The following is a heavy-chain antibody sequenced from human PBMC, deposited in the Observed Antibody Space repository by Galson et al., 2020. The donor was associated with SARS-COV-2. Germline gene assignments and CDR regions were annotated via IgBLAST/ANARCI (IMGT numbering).Heavy chain of an antibody. J-gene: IGHJ4*02. V-gene: IGHV1-18*01. CDR3: ARDSSGPAYYYGSGRPFDY. CDR2: ISAYTGNT. D-gene: IGHD3-10*01. CDR1: GYTFTSYG. Sequence: ASVKVSCKASGYTFTSYGISWVRQAPGQGLEWMGWISAYTGNTNYAQTLQGRVTMTTDTSTSTAYMELRSLRSDDTAVYYCARDSSGPAYYYGSGRPFDYWGQGTLVTVSS.